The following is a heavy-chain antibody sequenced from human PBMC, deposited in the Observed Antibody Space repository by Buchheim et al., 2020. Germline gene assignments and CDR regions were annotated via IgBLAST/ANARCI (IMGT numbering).Heavy chain of an antibody. CDR2: IYYSGST. CDR3: ARDGRYSSSWYSRYWYFDL. D-gene: IGHD6-13*01. CDR1: GGSISSSSNY. V-gene: IGHV4-39*07. Sequence: QLQLQESGPGLVKPSETLSLTCTVSGGSISSSSNYWGWIRQPSGKGLEWIGSIYYSGSTYYNPSLKSRVTISVDTSKNQFSLKLSSVTAAETAVYYCARDGRYSSSWYSRYWYFDLWGRGTL. J-gene: IGHJ2*01.